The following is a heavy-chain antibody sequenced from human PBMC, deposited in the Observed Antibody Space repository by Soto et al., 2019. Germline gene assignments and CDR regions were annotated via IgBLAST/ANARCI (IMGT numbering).Heavy chain of an antibody. J-gene: IGHJ6*02. Sequence: PGESLKISCKGSGYTFSNCWIGWVRQMPGKGLEWMGIIYPGDSDTKYSPSFEGHVTISADKSITTAYLQWSSLKASDTAMYYCARGSGHDYYYYYGMDVWGQGTTVTVSS. CDR2: IYPGDSDT. CDR1: GYTFSNCW. D-gene: IGHD2-15*01. V-gene: IGHV5-51*01. CDR3: ARGSGHDYYYYYGMDV.